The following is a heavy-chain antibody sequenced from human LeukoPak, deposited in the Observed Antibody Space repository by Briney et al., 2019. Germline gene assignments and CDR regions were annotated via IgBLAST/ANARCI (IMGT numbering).Heavy chain of an antibody. J-gene: IGHJ5*02. D-gene: IGHD3-10*01. CDR3: ASMVRGITVFDL. Sequence: PSETLSLTCTVSGGSISSDDYYWSWIRQPPGKGLEWIGYIYYSGSTYYNPSLKSRVTISVDTSKNQFSLKLSSVTAADTAVYYCASMVRGITVFDLWGQGTLVTVSS. V-gene: IGHV4-30-4*01. CDR2: IYYSGST. CDR1: GGSISSDDYY.